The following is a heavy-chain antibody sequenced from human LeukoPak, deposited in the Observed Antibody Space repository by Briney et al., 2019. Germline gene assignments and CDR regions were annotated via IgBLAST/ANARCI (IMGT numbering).Heavy chain of an antibody. D-gene: IGHD6-13*01. J-gene: IGHJ5*02. CDR3: ARFTAAVTHWFDP. CDR1: GGTFSKYA. Sequence: SVEDSFQASGGTFSKYAISWVRQAPGQGLEWMGRIIPILGIANYAQKFQGRVTITADKSTSTAYMELSSLRSEDTAVYYCARFTAAVTHWFDPWGQGTLVTVSS. CDR2: IIPILGIA. V-gene: IGHV1-69*04.